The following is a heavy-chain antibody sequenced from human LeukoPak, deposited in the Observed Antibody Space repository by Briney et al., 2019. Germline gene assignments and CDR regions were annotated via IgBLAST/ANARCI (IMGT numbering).Heavy chain of an antibody. CDR2: ISSSGSTI. D-gene: IGHD6-19*01. V-gene: IGHV3-48*03. J-gene: IGHJ5*02. Sequence: GGSLRLSCAASGFTFSSYEMNWVRQAPGKGLEWASYISSSGSTIYYADSVKGRFTISRDNSKNTLYLQMNSLRAEDTAVYYCAKDSSGWDAHWFDPWGQGTLVTVSS. CDR1: GFTFSSYE. CDR3: AKDSSGWDAHWFDP.